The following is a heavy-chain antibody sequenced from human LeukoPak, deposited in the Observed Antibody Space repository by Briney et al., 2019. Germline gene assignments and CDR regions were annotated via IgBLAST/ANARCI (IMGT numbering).Heavy chain of an antibody. CDR1: SDFFSSVTDY. Sequence: PSETLSLTCTVSSDFFSSVTDYWAWIRQPPGKGLEWIASGDYSGGTYYNPSLESRVAISADMSKNQISLKLSSVTAADTALYYCARSSGYSSSWSDYWGQGTLVTVSS. J-gene: IGHJ4*02. CDR3: ARSSGYSSSWSDY. V-gene: IGHV4-39*07. D-gene: IGHD6-13*01. CDR2: GDYSGGT.